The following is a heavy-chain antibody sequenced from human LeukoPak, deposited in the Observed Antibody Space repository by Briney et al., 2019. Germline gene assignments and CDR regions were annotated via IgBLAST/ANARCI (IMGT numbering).Heavy chain of an antibody. J-gene: IGHJ3*02. CDR1: GYTFTTYG. CDR2: ISPYNDNT. Sequence: GASVKVSCKASGYTFTTYGISWVRQAPGEGPEWMGWISPYNDNTKYAQKLQGRVTMTTDTSTSTAYMELRSLRSGDTAVYYCAREMPAADGSDAFDIWGQGTMVTVSS. D-gene: IGHD6-13*01. V-gene: IGHV1-18*01. CDR3: AREMPAADGSDAFDI.